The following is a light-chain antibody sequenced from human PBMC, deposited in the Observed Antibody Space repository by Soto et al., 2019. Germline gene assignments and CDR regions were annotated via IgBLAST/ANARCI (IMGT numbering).Light chain of an antibody. Sequence: QSLLAQPASVSGSPGQSITISCTGTISDVGGYNYVSWYQQHPDKAPKLIIYEVTDRPSGVSTRFSASKSGTSATLGITGFQTGDEADYYCGSWDSSLSAYVFGTGTKVTVL. CDR3: GSWDSSLSAYV. V-gene: IGLV2-14*01. J-gene: IGLJ1*01. CDR1: ISDVGGYNY. CDR2: EVT.